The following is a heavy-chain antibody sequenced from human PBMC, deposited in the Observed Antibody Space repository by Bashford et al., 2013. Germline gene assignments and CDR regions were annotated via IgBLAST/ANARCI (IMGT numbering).Heavy chain of an antibody. CDR2: VYPDDSST. D-gene: IGHD3-22*01. CDR3: ARGSSYHAH. V-gene: IGHV5-51*01. J-gene: IGHJ4*02. CDR1: GYIFGVFW. Sequence: GESLKISCQASGYIFGVFWIGWVRQVPGKSPEWMGVVYPDDSSTKYSASFGGQVTISADKSTGTAYLQWSSLKASDTAMYYCARGSSYHAHWGQGTLVTVSS.